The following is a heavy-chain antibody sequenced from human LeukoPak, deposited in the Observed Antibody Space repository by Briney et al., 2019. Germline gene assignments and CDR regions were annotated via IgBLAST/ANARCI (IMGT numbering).Heavy chain of an antibody. CDR2: IYYSGST. D-gene: IGHD3-22*01. Sequence: SQTLSLTCTVSGGSISSGDYYWSWIRQPPGKGLEWFGYIYYSGSTYYNPSLKSRVTISVDTSKNQFSLKLSSVTAADTAVYYCARANYDSSGYFGSNAFDIWGQGTMVTVSS. J-gene: IGHJ3*02. CDR3: ARANYDSSGYFGSNAFDI. CDR1: GGSISSGDYY. V-gene: IGHV4-30-4*01.